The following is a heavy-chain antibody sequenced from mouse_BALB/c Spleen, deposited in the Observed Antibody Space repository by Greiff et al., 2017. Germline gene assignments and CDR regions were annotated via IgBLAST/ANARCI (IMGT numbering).Heavy chain of an antibody. V-gene: IGHV2-9*02. CDR1: GFSLTSYG. Sequence: VKVVESGPGLVAPSQSLSITCTVSGFSLTSYGVHWVRQPPGKGLEWLGVIWAGGSTNYNSALMSRLSISKDNSKSQVFLKMNSLQTDDTAMYYCARAPMIPKYFDVWGAGTTVTVSS. J-gene: IGHJ1*01. CDR3: ARAPMIPKYFDV. D-gene: IGHD2-4*01. CDR2: IWAGGST.